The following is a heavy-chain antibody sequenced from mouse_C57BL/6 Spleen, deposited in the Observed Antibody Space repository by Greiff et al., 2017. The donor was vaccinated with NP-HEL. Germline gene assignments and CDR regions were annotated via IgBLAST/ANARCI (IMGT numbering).Heavy chain of an antibody. CDR2: INPSSGYT. V-gene: IGHV1-4*01. CDR1: GYTFTSYT. CDR3: ARKSTRASY. J-gene: IGHJ2*01. D-gene: IGHD3-1*01. Sequence: VQLQQSGAELVKPGASVKMSCKASGYTFTSYTMHWVKQRPGQGLEWIGYINPSSGYTKYNQKFKDKATLTADKSSSKAYMQLSSLTSEDSAVYYCARKSTRASYWGQGTTLTGSS.